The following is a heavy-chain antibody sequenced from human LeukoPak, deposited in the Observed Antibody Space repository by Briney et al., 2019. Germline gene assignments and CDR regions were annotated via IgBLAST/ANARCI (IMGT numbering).Heavy chain of an antibody. Sequence: PSETLSLTCTVSGGSISSSSYYWGWIRQPPGKGLEWIGSIYYSGSTYYNPSLKSRVTISVDTSKNQFSLKLSSVTAADTAVYYCARVMSRGYSSGWHRPYYYYGMDVWGQGTTVTVSS. CDR3: ARVMSRGYSSGWHRPYYYYGMDV. CDR1: GGSISSSSYY. J-gene: IGHJ6*02. D-gene: IGHD6-19*01. V-gene: IGHV4-39*07. CDR2: IYYSGST.